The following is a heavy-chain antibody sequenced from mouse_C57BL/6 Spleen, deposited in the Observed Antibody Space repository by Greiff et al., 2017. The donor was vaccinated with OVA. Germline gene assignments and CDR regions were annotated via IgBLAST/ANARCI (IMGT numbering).Heavy chain of an antibody. D-gene: IGHD1-1*01. CDR2: INPNNGGT. CDR3: ARRNYYYGSSYGFAY. Sequence: VQLQQSGPELVKPGASVKMSCKASGYTFTDYNMHWVKQSHGKSLEWIGYINPNNGGTSYNQKFKGKATLTVNKSSSTAYMELRSLTSEDSAVYYCARRNYYYGSSYGFAYWGPGTLVTVSA. V-gene: IGHV1-22*01. CDR1: GYTFTDYN. J-gene: IGHJ3*01.